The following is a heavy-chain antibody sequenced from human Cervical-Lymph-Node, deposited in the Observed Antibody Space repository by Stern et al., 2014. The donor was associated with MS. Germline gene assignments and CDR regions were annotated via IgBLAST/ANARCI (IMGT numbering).Heavy chain of an antibody. J-gene: IGHJ5*02. CDR1: GYTFTSLG. V-gene: IGHV1-18*01. CDR3: ASGSLEGFDP. CDR2: NSSSNGNT. D-gene: IGHD5-24*01. Sequence: QVQLVQSGAEVKKPGASVKVSCKASGYTFTSLGISWVRQAPGQGLEVMGWNSSSNGNTSYAQKLQGRVTLTTDTSTSTAYMELRSLTSDDTAAYYCASGSLEGFDPWGQGTLVTVSS.